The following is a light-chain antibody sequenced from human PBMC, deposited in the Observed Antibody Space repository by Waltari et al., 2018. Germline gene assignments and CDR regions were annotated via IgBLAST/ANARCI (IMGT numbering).Light chain of an antibody. CDR1: SSDVGGYNY. CDR2: EVS. Sequence: QSALTQPRSVSGSPGPSVTISCPGPSSDVGGYNYVSWYQQHPGKAPKLMIFEVSNRPSGVSNRFSGSKSGNTASLTISGLQAEDEADYYCCSYAGSFMVVFGGGTKLTVL. V-gene: IGLV2-11*01. CDR3: CSYAGSFMVV. J-gene: IGLJ2*01.